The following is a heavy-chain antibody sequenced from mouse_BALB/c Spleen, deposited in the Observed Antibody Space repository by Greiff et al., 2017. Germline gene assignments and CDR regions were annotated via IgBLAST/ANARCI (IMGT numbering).Heavy chain of an antibody. Sequence: VKLVESGPGLVAPSQSLSITCTVSGFSLTSYDISWIRQPPGKGLEWLGVIWTGGGTNYNSAFMSRLSISKDNSKSQVFLKMNSLQTDDTAIYYCVRERGYPDYWGQGTTLTVSS. J-gene: IGHJ2*01. V-gene: IGHV2-9-2*01. D-gene: IGHD2-2*01. CDR3: VRERGYPDY. CDR2: IWTGGGT. CDR1: GFSLTSYD.